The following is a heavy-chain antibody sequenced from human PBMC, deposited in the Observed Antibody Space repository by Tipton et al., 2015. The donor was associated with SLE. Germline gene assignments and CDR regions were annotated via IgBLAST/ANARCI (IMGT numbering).Heavy chain of an antibody. V-gene: IGHV4-61*08. CDR2: IYYSGST. CDR3: ARVRRQDFWSGYRYLNWFDP. D-gene: IGHD3-3*01. CDR1: GGSISSGDYY. J-gene: IGHJ5*02. Sequence: LRLSCTVSGGSISSGDYYWSWIRQPPGKGLEWIGYIYYSGSTNYNPSLKSRVTISVDTSKNQFSLKLSSVTAADTAVYYCARVRRQDFWSGYRYLNWFDPWGQGTLVTVSS.